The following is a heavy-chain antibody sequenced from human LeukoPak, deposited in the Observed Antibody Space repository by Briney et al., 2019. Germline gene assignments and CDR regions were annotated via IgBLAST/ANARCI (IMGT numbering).Heavy chain of an antibody. V-gene: IGHV4-31*03. Sequence: PSETLSLTCTVSGGSISSGGYYWSWIRQHPGKGLEWIGYIYYSGSTYYNPSLKSRVTISVDTSKNQFSLKLSSVTAADTAVYYCARDRGDYDYVWGSYRYLDYWGQGTLVTVSS. CDR2: IYYSGST. CDR3: ARDRGDYDYVWGSYRYLDY. D-gene: IGHD3-16*02. CDR1: GGSISSGGYY. J-gene: IGHJ4*02.